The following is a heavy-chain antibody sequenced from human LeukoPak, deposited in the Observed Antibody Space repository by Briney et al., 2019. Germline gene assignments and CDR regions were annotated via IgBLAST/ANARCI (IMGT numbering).Heavy chain of an antibody. J-gene: IGHJ5*02. Sequence: PGRSLRLSCAASGFTFSSYGMHWVRQAPGKGLEWVAVIRYDGSNKYYADSVKGRFTISRDNSKNTLYLQMNSLRAEDTAVYYCARGGRRYNWFDPWGQGTLVTVSS. CDR2: IRYDGSNK. V-gene: IGHV3-33*01. D-gene: IGHD3-16*01. CDR1: GFTFSSYG. CDR3: ARGGRRYNWFDP.